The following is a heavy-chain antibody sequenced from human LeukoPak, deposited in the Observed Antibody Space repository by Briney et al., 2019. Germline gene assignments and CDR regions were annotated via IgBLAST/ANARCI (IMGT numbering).Heavy chain of an antibody. V-gene: IGHV3-15*01. CDR2: IKSKTDGWTT. CDR3: TTVGGSYYDY. D-gene: IGHD1-26*01. J-gene: IGHJ4*02. Sequence: GGSLRISCAASAFTFSDAWMSWVRQAPGKGLEWVGRIKSKTDGWTTDYAAPVKGRFTISRDDSKNTLYLQMNSLKTEDTAVYYCTTVGGSYYDYWGQGTLVTVSS. CDR1: AFTFSDAW.